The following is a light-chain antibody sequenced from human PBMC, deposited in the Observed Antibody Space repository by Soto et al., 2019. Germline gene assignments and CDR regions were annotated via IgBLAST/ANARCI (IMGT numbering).Light chain of an antibody. J-gene: IGKJ1*01. Sequence: IVLTQSPGTLSLSPGERATLSCRASQSLSSSYLAWYQQKPGQAPRLLIYDASSRATGIPDRFSGSGSGTDFTLTISRLEPEDFAVYYCQQYGSSPWTFGQGTKVEIK. CDR1: QSLSSSY. CDR2: DAS. CDR3: QQYGSSPWT. V-gene: IGKV3-20*01.